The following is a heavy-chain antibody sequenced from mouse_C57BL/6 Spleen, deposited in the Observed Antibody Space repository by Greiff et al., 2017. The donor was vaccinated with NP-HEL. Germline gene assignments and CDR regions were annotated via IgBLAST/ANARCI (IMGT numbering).Heavy chain of an antibody. D-gene: IGHD2-4*01. Sequence: VKLQQPGAELVKPGASVKMSCKASGYTFTSYWITWVKQRPGQGLEWIGDIYPGSGSTNYNEKFKSKATLTVDTSSSTAYMQLSSLTSEDSAVYYCARRPRLRHAMDYWGQGTSVTVSS. CDR1: GYTFTSYW. CDR3: ARRPRLRHAMDY. J-gene: IGHJ4*01. CDR2: IYPGSGST. V-gene: IGHV1-55*01.